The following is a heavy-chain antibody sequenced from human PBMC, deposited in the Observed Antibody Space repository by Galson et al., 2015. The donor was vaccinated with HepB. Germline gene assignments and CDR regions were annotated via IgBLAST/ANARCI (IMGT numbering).Heavy chain of an antibody. D-gene: IGHD3-3*01. CDR3: AKDLGAYYDFWSGYL. V-gene: IGHV3-30*18. J-gene: IGHJ4*02. CDR2: ISYDGSNK. Sequence: SLRLSCAASGFTFSSYGMHWVRQAPGKGLEWVAVISYDGSNKYYADSVKGRFTISRDNSKNTLYLQMNSLRAEDTAVYYCAKDLGAYYDFWSGYLWGQGTLVTVSS. CDR1: GFTFSSYG.